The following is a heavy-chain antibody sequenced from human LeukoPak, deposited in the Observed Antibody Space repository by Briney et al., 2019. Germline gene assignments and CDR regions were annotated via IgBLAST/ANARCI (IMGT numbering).Heavy chain of an antibody. D-gene: IGHD1-26*01. V-gene: IGHV4-34*01. CDR1: GGSFSGYY. CDR2: INHSGST. J-gene: IGHJ4*02. CDR3: ARGDSGTFFDY. Sequence: SETLSLTCAVYGGSFSGYYWSWIRQPPGKGLEWIGEINHSGSTNYNPSLKGRVTISVDTSKNQFSLKLSSVTAADTAVYYCARGDSGTFFDYWGQGTLVTVSS.